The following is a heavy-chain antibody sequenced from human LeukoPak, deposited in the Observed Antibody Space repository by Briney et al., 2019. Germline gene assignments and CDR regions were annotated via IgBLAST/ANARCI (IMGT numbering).Heavy chain of an antibody. CDR2: IKEDGSEE. V-gene: IGHV3-7*01. CDR3: ARDLLFQSSGYRPFDI. D-gene: IGHD3-22*01. CDR1: GFTFTNHW. Sequence: PGDSLRLSCVASGFTFTNHWMTWVRQAPGKGLEWVAKIKEDGSEEWFADSVKGRFSISRDNTRNSIFLHMDSLRSEDTAVYYCARDLLFQSSGYRPFDIWGRGTRVSVS. J-gene: IGHJ4*02.